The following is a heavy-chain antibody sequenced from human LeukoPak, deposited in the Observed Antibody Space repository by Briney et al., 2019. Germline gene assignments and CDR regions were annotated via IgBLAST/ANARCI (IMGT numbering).Heavy chain of an antibody. CDR3: ARLVHCSGGSCYSAGGRDWFDP. V-gene: IGHV4-59*08. CDR1: GGSISSYY. CDR2: IDYSGST. D-gene: IGHD2-15*01. J-gene: IGHJ5*02. Sequence: SETLSLTCTLSGGSISSYYWNWIRQPPGKGLEWIGYIDYSGSTNYNPSLKSRVTISVDTSKNQFSLKLSSVTAADTAVYYCARLVHCSGGSCYSAGGRDWFDPWGQGTLVTVSS.